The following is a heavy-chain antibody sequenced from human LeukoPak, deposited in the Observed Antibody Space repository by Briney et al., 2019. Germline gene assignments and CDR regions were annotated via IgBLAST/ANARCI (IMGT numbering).Heavy chain of an antibody. CDR3: AKVSPVLRFLEWNYGMDV. Sequence: GGSLRLSCAASGFTFSSYAMSWVRQAPGKGLEWVSAISGIGGSTYYADSVKGRFTISRDNSKNTLYLQMNSLRAEDTAVYYCAKVSPVLRFLEWNYGMDVWGQGTTVTVSS. D-gene: IGHD3-3*01. CDR2: ISGIGGST. J-gene: IGHJ6*02. V-gene: IGHV3-23*01. CDR1: GFTFSSYA.